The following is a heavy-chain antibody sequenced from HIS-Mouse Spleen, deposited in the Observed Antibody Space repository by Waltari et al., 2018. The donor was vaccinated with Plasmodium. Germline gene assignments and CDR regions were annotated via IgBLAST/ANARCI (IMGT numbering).Heavy chain of an antibody. CDR1: GYTFTGYY. Sequence: QVQLVQSGAEVKKPGASVKVSCKASGYTFTGYYMHWVRQAPGQGLEWIGRIKPNRSGTNYAKKFEGRVTMTMETCISTAYMELSRLRSDDTAVYYCARVLGYKAAAGIFVEYFQHWGQGTLVTVSS. V-gene: IGHV1-2*02. D-gene: IGHD6-13*01. J-gene: IGHJ1*01. CDR3: ARVLGYKAAAGIFVEYFQH. CDR2: IKPNRSGT.